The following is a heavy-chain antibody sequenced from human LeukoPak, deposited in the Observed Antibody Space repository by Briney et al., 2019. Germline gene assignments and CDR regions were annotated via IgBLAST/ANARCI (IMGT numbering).Heavy chain of an antibody. CDR2: IYSGGST. Sequence: GGSLRLSCAASGFTFSSYAMSWVRQAPGKGLEWVSVIYSGGSTYYADSVKGRFTISRHNSKNTLYLQMNSLRAEDAAVYYCARVYYYDSSGYSIHWYFDLWGRGTLDTVSS. D-gene: IGHD3-22*01. CDR3: ARVYYYDSSGYSIHWYFDL. V-gene: IGHV3-53*04. CDR1: GFTFSSYA. J-gene: IGHJ2*01.